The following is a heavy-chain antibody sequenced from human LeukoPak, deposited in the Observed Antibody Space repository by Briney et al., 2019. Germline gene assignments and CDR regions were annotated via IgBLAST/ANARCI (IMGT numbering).Heavy chain of an antibody. J-gene: IGHJ4*02. Sequence: SETLSLTCTVSGGSISSGSYYWSWIRQPAGKGLEWIGRIYTSGSTNYNPSLKSRVTISVDTSKSQFSLKLSSVTAADTAVYYCARGRARVPAPFDYWGQGTLVTVSS. CDR3: ARGRARVPAPFDY. D-gene: IGHD2-2*01. V-gene: IGHV4-61*02. CDR1: GGSISSGSYY. CDR2: IYTSGST.